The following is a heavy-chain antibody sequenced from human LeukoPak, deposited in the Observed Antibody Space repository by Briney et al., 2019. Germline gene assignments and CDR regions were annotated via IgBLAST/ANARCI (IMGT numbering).Heavy chain of an antibody. CDR2: IYYSGST. V-gene: IGHV4-39*01. CDR3: ARAGIVVVKYYFDY. Sequence: PSETLSLTCTVSGGSISSSSYYWGWIRQPPGKGLEWIGSIYYSGSTYYNPSLKSRVTISVDTSKNQFSLKLSSVTAADTAVYYCARAGIVVVKYYFDYWGQGTLVTVSS. CDR1: GGSISSSSYY. D-gene: IGHD3-22*01. J-gene: IGHJ4*02.